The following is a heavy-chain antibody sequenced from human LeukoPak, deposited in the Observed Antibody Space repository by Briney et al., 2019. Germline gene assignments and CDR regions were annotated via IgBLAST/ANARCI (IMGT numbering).Heavy chain of an antibody. Sequence: GGSLRLSCAASGFTFRSYAMSWVRQAPGKGLEWVSAISGSGGSTYYADSVKGRFTISRDNSKNTLYLQMNSLRAEDTAVYYCAKDLLGYCSGGSCYEEVDYWGQGTLVTVSS. CDR3: AKDLLGYCSGGSCYEEVDY. J-gene: IGHJ4*02. V-gene: IGHV3-23*01. D-gene: IGHD2-15*01. CDR2: ISGSGGST. CDR1: GFTFRSYA.